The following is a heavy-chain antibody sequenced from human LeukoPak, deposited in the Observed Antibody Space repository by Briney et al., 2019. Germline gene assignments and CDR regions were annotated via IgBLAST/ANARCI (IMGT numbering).Heavy chain of an antibody. CDR1: GFTFTNYW. V-gene: IGHV3-7*01. D-gene: IGHD3-22*01. J-gene: IGHJ4*02. CDR3: ARDSFYDSSGYYYYYFDY. Sequence: GGSLRLSCAASGFTFTNYWMSWVRQAPGKGLELVANIKQDRSEKYYVDSVKGRFTISRDNAKNSLYLQINSLRAEDTAVYYCARDSFYDSSGYYYYYFDYWGQGTLVTVSS. CDR2: IKQDRSEK.